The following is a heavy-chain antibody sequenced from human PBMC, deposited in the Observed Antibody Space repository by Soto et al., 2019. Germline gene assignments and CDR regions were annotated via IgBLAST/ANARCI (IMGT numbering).Heavy chain of an antibody. D-gene: IGHD3-22*01. J-gene: IGHJ4*02. CDR1: GFTFRSYA. V-gene: IGHV3-23*01. Sequence: EVQLLESGGGLVQPGGSLRLSCAASGFTFRSYAMSWVRQAPGKGLEWVSGISGSGSDTNYADSVKGRFTISRDNSKNMLYVQVNSLRAEDTAVYYCAKGHAYDDNSGYYGYWGQGILVTVSS. CDR2: ISGSGSDT. CDR3: AKGHAYDDNSGYYGY.